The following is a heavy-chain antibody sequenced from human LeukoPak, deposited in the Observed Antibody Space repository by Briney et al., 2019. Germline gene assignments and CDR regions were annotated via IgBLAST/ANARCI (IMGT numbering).Heavy chain of an antibody. V-gene: IGHV3-74*03. CDR2: SEGDDTTT. D-gene: IGHD3-3*02. CDR1: GFSVGNYW. J-gene: IGHJ5*02. Sequence: GGSLRLSCAASGFSVGNYWMHWVRQAPGKGLVWVSRSEGDDTTTTYADSVKGRFTVSRDNAKNTVYIQMNSLRVEDTAVYYCAKLDWFDPWGQGTLVTVSP. CDR3: AKLDWFDP.